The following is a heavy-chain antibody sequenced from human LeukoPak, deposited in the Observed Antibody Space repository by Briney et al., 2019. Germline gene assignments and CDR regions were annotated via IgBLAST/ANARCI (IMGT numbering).Heavy chain of an antibody. V-gene: IGHV4-39*01. CDR2: IYYSGST. J-gene: IGHJ4*02. D-gene: IGHD4-23*01. Sequence: SETLSLTCTVSGGSISSSSYYWGWIRQPPGKGLEWIGSIYYSGSTYYNPSLKSRVTISVDTSKNQFSLKLSSVTAADTAVYYCARHLTTVVSLEYWGQGTLVTVSS. CDR3: ARHLTTVVSLEY. CDR1: GGSISSSSYY.